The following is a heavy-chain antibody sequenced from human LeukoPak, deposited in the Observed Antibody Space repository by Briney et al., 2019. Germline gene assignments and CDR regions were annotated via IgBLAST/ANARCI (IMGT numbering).Heavy chain of an antibody. D-gene: IGHD2-15*01. CDR3: ARDGSLPDY. Sequence: GGSLRPSCAASGFNFRDYWMHWVRQAPGEGLVWVSRILSDGSGTSGTIYADSVKGRFTTSRDNAKNTLYLQMNSLRADDTAVYYCARDGSLPDYWGQGTLVTVSS. CDR2: ILSDGSGT. CDR1: GFNFRDYW. V-gene: IGHV3-74*01. J-gene: IGHJ4*02.